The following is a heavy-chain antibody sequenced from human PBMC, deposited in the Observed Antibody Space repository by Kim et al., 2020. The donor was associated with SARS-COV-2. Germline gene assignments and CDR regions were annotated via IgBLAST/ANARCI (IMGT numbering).Heavy chain of an antibody. CDR3: ARSTLGRRYYYYYYGMDV. Sequence: KREVTISVDTSKNQFSLKLSSVTAADTAVYYCARSTLGRRYYYYYYGMDVWGQGTTVTVSS. J-gene: IGHJ6*02. V-gene: IGHV4-34*01. D-gene: IGHD6-6*01.